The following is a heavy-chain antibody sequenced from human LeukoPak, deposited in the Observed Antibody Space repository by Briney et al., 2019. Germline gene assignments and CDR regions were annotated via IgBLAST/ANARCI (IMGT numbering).Heavy chain of an antibody. D-gene: IGHD5-24*01. Sequence: GASVKVSCKASGYTFTSYDINWVRQATGQGLEWMGWMNPNSGNTGYAQKFQGRVTMTRNTSISTAYVELSSLRSEDTAVYYCARGWRDGYNSFDYWGQETLVTVSS. J-gene: IGHJ4*02. CDR1: GYTFTSYD. CDR2: MNPNSGNT. CDR3: ARGWRDGYNSFDY. V-gene: IGHV1-8*01.